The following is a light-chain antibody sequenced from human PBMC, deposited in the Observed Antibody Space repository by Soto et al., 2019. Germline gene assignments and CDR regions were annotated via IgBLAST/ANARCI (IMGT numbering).Light chain of an antibody. CDR2: TAG. CDR3: SAWDNSLNGYV. J-gene: IGLJ1*01. Sequence: QSVLTQPLSVSASPGQRVTISCSGGSSNIGSNTVAWYQHLPGTAPPRLIFTAGQPPSGVPGRFSGSKSGTSASLAISGLQSEDEGDYYCSAWDNSLNGYVFGPGTKLPVL. CDR1: SSNIGSNT. V-gene: IGLV1-44*01.